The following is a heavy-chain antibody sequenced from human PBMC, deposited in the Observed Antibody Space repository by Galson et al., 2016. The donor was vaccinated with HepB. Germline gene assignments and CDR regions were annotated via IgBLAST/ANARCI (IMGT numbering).Heavy chain of an antibody. D-gene: IGHD3-3*02. V-gene: IGHV4-59*01. CDR3: ARADMFGYLDY. CDR1: GGSISSYY. CDR2: IFYTGSS. Sequence: SETLSLTCTVSGGSISSYYWSWIRQSPGKGLEWTGYIFYTGSSNYNPSLKSRVTISVDTSKNQFSLKLTSLTAADTAVYHCARADMFGYLDYWGQGTLVAVSS. J-gene: IGHJ4*02.